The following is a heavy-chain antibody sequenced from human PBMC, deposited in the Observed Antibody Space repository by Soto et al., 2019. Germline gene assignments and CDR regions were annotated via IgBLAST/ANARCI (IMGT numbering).Heavy chain of an antibody. CDR2: IYYSGTT. CDR1: GGSFSSSSYY. CDR3: ASDYGDYQFDS. J-gene: IGHJ4*02. Sequence: SETLSLTCTVSGGSFSSSSYYWGWVRQPPGKGLEWVGNIYYSGTTYYNPSLKSQVTISVDTSKNQFSLKLSSVTAADTAVYYCASDYGDYQFDSWGQGTLVTVSS. D-gene: IGHD4-17*01. V-gene: IGHV4-39*01.